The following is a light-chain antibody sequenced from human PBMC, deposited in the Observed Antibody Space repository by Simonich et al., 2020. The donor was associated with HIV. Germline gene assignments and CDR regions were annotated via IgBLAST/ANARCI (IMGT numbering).Light chain of an antibody. CDR1: NIGSKS. CDR2: YDS. J-gene: IGLJ3*02. V-gene: IGLV3-21*04. Sequence: SYVLTQPPSVSVAPGKTSRITCGGNNIGSKSVHWYKQKTGHAPVLVIYYDSDRPSGIPERFSGSNSGNTATLTISRVEAGDEADYYCQVWDSSSDHWVFGGGTKLTVL. CDR3: QVWDSSSDHWV.